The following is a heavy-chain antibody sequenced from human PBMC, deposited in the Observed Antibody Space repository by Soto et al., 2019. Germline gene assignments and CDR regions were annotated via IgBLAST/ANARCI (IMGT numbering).Heavy chain of an antibody. CDR1: GFSLSTSGMC. CDR3: ARIRATYYYYGMEV. V-gene: IGHV2-70*01. CDR2: IDWDDDK. Sequence: SGPTLVNPTQTLTLTCTFSGFSLSTSGMCVSWIRQPPGKALEWLALIDWDDDKYYSTSLKTRLTISKDTSKNQVVLTMTNMDPVDTATYYCARIRATYYYYGMEVWGQGTTVTVSS. J-gene: IGHJ6*02.